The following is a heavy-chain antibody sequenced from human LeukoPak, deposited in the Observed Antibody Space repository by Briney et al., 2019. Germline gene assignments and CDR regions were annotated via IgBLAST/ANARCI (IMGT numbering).Heavy chain of an antibody. CDR3: ARDLLGGDPHGYYDYYRDV. CDR2: IRSKHYGAAI. CDR1: GFTFGDYA. D-gene: IGHD4-17*01. J-gene: IGHJ6*03. Sequence: GGSLRLSCTASGFTFGDYALSWFRQAPGKGLEWVGFIRSKHYGAAIEYAASVRGRFTISRDDSKSIAYLQMNSLKTEDTAVYYCARDLLGGDPHGYYDYYRDVWGKGTTVTVSS. V-gene: IGHV3-49*03.